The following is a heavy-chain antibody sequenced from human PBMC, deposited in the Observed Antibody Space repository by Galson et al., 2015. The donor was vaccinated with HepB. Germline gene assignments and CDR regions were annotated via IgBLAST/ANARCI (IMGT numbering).Heavy chain of an antibody. J-gene: IGHJ4*02. Sequence: SLRLSCAASGFTFSGSAMHWVRQASGRGLEWVGRIGSKANSYATAYAASVKGRFTISRDDSKNTAYMQMNSLKTEDTAVYYCTRRGDLSGYRSLWGQGTLVTVSS. CDR1: GFTFSGSA. CDR2: IGSKANSYAT. V-gene: IGHV3-73*01. D-gene: IGHD3-16*02. CDR3: TRRGDLSGYRSL.